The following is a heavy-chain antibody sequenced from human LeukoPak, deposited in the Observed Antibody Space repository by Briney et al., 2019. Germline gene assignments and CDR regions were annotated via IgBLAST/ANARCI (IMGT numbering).Heavy chain of an antibody. Sequence: SETLSLTCAVSGDSFSSYYWRWIRQPPGQGLEWIGYTSGSISDNPSLKSRVAVSVDPSQNQVPLSLTSVTAADTAVYYCARVLAIFGLDTTDFYMDVWGQGTTVTVSS. V-gene: IGHV4-59*01. J-gene: IGHJ6*03. CDR2: TSGSI. CDR3: ARVLAIFGLDTTDFYMDV. CDR1: GDSFSSYY. D-gene: IGHD3/OR15-3a*01.